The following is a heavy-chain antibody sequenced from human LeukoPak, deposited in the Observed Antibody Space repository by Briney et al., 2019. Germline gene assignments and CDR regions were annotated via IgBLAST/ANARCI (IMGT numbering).Heavy chain of an antibody. CDR1: GGSISSGNYY. CDR2: IHHSGST. V-gene: IGHV4-31*03. D-gene: IGHD3-10*01. Sequence: SETLSLTCTVSGGSISSGNYYWSWIRQHPGKGLEWIGYIHHSGSTYYNPFLKSRVIISVDTSKNQFSLKLNSVTAADTAVYYCASYGSGSYRFDPWGQGTLVTVSS. J-gene: IGHJ5*02. CDR3: ASYGSGSYRFDP.